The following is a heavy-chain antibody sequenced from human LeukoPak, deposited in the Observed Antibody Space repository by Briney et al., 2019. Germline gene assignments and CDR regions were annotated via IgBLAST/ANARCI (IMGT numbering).Heavy chain of an antibody. CDR1: GFNFRSYA. J-gene: IGHJ5*02. CDR3: AREMYSSDWYEPYFGP. D-gene: IGHD6-13*01. Sequence: GGSLRLSCAASGFNFRSYAFHWVRQAPGEGLEWVAVISHDGTNQNYADSVKGRFTISRDNSNNTLYLQLNSLRPGDTAVFFCAREMYSSDWYEPYFGPWGQGALVTVSS. CDR2: ISHDGTNQ. V-gene: IGHV3-30*01.